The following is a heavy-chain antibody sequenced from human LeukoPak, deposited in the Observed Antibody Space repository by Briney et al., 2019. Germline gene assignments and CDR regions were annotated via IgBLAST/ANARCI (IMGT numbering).Heavy chain of an antibody. J-gene: IGHJ4*02. D-gene: IGHD2-2*02. CDR1: GYTFTGYY. Sequence: SVKVSCKASGYTFTGYYMHWVRQAPGQGLEWMGGIIPIFGTANYAQKFQGRVTITADESTSTAYMEQSSLRSEDTAVYYCARERREYCSSTSCYTSGYFDYWGQGTLVTVSS. V-gene: IGHV1-69*13. CDR2: IIPIFGTA. CDR3: ARERREYCSSTSCYTSGYFDY.